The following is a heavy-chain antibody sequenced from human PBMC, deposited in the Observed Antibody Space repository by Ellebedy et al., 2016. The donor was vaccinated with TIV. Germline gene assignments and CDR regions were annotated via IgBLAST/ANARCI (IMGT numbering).Heavy chain of an antibody. Sequence: AASVKVSCKASGCTFSSYAIRWVRQAPGQGLEWMGGIIPIFGTANYAQKFQGRVTITADESTSTAYMELSSLRSEDTAVYYCARDRTRWLLKTWGQGTLVTVSS. CDR2: IIPIFGTA. J-gene: IGHJ4*02. CDR3: ARDRTRWLLKT. D-gene: IGHD5-24*01. V-gene: IGHV1-69*13. CDR1: GCTFSSYA.